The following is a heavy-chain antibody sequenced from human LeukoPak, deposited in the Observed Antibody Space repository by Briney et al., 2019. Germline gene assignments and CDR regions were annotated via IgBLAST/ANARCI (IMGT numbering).Heavy chain of an antibody. D-gene: IGHD3-22*01. Sequence: SETLSLTCTVSGGSISSYYWYWIRQPPGKGLEWIGYIYYSGSTNYNPSLKSRVTISVDTSKNQFSLKLSSLTAADTAVYYCARASDSSGYFQAFDIWGQGTMVTVSS. CDR2: IYYSGST. CDR3: ARASDSSGYFQAFDI. V-gene: IGHV4-59*01. CDR1: GGSISSYY. J-gene: IGHJ3*02.